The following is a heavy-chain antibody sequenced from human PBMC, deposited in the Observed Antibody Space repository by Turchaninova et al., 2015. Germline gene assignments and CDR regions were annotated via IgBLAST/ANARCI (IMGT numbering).Heavy chain of an antibody. CDR3: ARILPRGMDV. Sequence: VQLVQSGAAVKKPGASVKGSCKAYGYTFTGHYMHWVRKAPGQGLEWMGRINPNRGGTNYAQKFQGRVPMTRDTSISTAYMELSRLRSDDTAVYYCARILPRGMDVWGKGTTVTVSS. J-gene: IGHJ6*04. V-gene: IGHV1-2*06. D-gene: IGHD2-21*02. CDR1: GYTFTGHY. CDR2: INPNRGGT.